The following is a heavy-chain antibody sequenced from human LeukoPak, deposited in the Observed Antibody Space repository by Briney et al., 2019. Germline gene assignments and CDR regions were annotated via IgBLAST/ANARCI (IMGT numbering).Heavy chain of an antibody. CDR3: ARDTTPRRYYFDY. CDR2: INSSSSEI. Sequence: GGSLRLSCAASGFTFSSYSMNWVRHAPGRGRECVSSINSSSSEIYYAGSVKGRFTISRENAKNSLYLQMNSLRAEDTAVYYCARDTTPRRYYFDYWGQGTLVTVSS. D-gene: IGHD1-26*01. J-gene: IGHJ4*02. V-gene: IGHV3-21*01. CDR1: GFTFSSYS.